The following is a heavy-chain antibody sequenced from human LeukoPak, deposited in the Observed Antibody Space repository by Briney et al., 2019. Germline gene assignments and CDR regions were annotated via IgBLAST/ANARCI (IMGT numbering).Heavy chain of an antibody. Sequence: PSETLSLTCTVSGGSISSYYWSWIRQPAGKGLEWIGRIYTSGSTNYNPSLKSRVTISVDTSKNQFSLKLSSVTAADTAVYYCASGDLSCSSTSCYSGYWGQGTLVTVSS. D-gene: IGHD2-2*02. CDR2: IYTSGST. V-gene: IGHV4-4*07. CDR1: GGSISSYY. CDR3: ASGDLSCSSTSCYSGY. J-gene: IGHJ4*02.